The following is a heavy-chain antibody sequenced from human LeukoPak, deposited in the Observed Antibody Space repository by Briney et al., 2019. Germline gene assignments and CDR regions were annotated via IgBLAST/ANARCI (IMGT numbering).Heavy chain of an antibody. CDR3: ARGEQWRLGRDEPGY. Sequence: GGSLRLSCAASGFTVSSNYMSWVRQAPGKGLEWVSVIYSGGSTYYADSVQGRFTISRDNSKSTLYLQMNSLRAEDTAVYYCARGEQWRLGRDEPGYWGQGTLVTVSS. V-gene: IGHV3-53*01. CDR1: GFTVSSNY. CDR2: IYSGGST. J-gene: IGHJ4*02. D-gene: IGHD6-19*01.